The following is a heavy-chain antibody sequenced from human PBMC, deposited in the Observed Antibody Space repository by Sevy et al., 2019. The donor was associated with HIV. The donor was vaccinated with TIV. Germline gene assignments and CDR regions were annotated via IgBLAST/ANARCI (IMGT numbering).Heavy chain of an antibody. CDR2: ISYDGSNK. D-gene: IGHD3-22*01. CDR1: GFTFSSYG. Sequence: GESLKISCAASGFTFSSYGMHWVRQAPGKGLEWVAVISYDGSNKYYADSVKGRFTISRDNSKNTLYLQMNSLRAEDTAVYYCAKDLTYYDSSGSITSILDYWGQGTLVTVSS. J-gene: IGHJ4*02. CDR3: AKDLTYYDSSGSITSILDY. V-gene: IGHV3-30*18.